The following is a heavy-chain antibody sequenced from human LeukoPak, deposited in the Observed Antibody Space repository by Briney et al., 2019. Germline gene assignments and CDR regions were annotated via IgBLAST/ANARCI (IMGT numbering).Heavy chain of an antibody. Sequence: GGSLRLSCAASGFTFSSYAMSWVRQAPGKGLEWVSAISGSGGSTYYADSVKGRFTISRDNAKNSLYLQMNSLRAEDTALYYCAKAFGELFDWGTYYFDYWGQGTLVTVSS. CDR2: ISGSGGST. J-gene: IGHJ4*02. D-gene: IGHD3-10*01. CDR3: AKAFGELFDWGTYYFDY. V-gene: IGHV3-23*01. CDR1: GFTFSSYA.